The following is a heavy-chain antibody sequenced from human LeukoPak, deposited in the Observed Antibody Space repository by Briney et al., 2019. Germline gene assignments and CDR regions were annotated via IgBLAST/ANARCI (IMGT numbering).Heavy chain of an antibody. V-gene: IGHV4-39*01. CDR3: ARGGVNYYDSSGYRTYYFDY. J-gene: IGHJ4*02. CDR1: GGSISSSSYY. CDR2: IYYSGST. Sequence: SETLSLTCTVSGGSISSSSYYWGWIRQPPGKGLEWIGTIYYSGSTYYNPSLKSRVTISVDTSKNQFSLKLSSVTAADTAVYYCARGGVNYYDSSGYRTYYFDYWGQGTLVTVSS. D-gene: IGHD3-22*01.